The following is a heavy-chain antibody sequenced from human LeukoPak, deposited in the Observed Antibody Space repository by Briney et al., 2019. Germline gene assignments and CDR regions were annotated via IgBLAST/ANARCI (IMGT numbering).Heavy chain of an antibody. CDR1: GFTFDDYG. CDR2: INWNGGST. Sequence: PGGSLRLSCAASGFTFDDYGMSWVRQAPGKGLEWVSGINWNGGSTGYADSVKGRFTISRDNAKNSLYLQMNSLRAEDTALYYCARDGGTYPTARFDYWGQGTLVTVSS. J-gene: IGHJ4*02. D-gene: IGHD1-26*01. CDR3: ARDGGTYPTARFDY. V-gene: IGHV3-20*04.